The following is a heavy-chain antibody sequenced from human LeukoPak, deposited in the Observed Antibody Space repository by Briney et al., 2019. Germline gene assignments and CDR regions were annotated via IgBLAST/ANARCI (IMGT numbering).Heavy chain of an antibody. D-gene: IGHD1-26*01. V-gene: IGHV3-11*04. CDR1: GFTFSDYY. CDR2: IRSSGSTI. J-gene: IGHJ4*02. CDR3: ARDMEWGATIDY. Sequence: GGSLRLSCAASGFTFSDYYMSWIRQAPGKGLEWVSYIRSSGSTIYYADSVKGRFTISRDNAKNSLYLQMNSLRAEDTAVYYCARDMEWGATIDYWGQGTLVTVSS.